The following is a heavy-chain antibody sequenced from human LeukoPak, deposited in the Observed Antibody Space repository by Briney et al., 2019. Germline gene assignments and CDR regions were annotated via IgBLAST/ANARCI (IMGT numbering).Heavy chain of an antibody. Sequence: PSETLSLTCGVSSYSISSGYYWGWIRQPPGKGLEWMGTIYHSGSTYYNPSLKSRVTISVDTSKNQFSLKLSSVTAADTAVYYCARESRLSSGWYMDYWGQGTLVTVSS. J-gene: IGHJ4*02. CDR2: IYHSGST. D-gene: IGHD6-19*01. CDR3: ARESRLSSGWYMDY. CDR1: SYSISSGYY. V-gene: IGHV4-38-2*02.